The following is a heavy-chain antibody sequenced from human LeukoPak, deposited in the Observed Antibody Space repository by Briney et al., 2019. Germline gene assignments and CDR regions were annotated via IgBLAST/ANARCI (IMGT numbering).Heavy chain of an antibody. D-gene: IGHD2-8*01. Sequence: SETLSLTCTVSGGSISSSCYCWGWIRQPPGKELEGIGSIYYRGSSYYNPSRKSQLTISVATSKTPSSLKLSSVTAADTAVYYFARTNGPPAQRRYNWFDPWGQGALVTVSP. J-gene: IGHJ5*02. CDR3: ARTNGPPAQRRYNWFDP. CDR1: GGSISSSCYC. V-gene: IGHV4-39*01. CDR2: IYYRGSS.